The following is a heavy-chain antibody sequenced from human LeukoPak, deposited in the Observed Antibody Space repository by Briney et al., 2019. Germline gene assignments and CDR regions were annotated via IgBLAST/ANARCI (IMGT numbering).Heavy chain of an antibody. CDR3: ARVGATVLPPRKYAFDI. V-gene: IGHV4-34*01. J-gene: IGHJ3*02. D-gene: IGHD4-11*01. CDR1: GGSFSGYY. Sequence: SETLSLTCAVYGGSFSGYYWSWIRQPPGKGLEWIGEINHSGSTNYNPSLKSRVIISVDTSKNQFSLKLSSVTAADTAVYYCARVGATVLPPRKYAFDIWGQGTMVTVSS. CDR2: INHSGST.